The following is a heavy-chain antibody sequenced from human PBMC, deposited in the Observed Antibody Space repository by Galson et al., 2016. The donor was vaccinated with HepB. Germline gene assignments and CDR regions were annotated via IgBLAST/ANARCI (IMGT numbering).Heavy chain of an antibody. Sequence: SLRLSCAASGFTVSTNYMSWVRQAPGKGLEWVSVIYGGGSTTYADSVKGRFTISRHNSKNTLYLQMNSLRTEDTAAYYCARPLPNVGYGMDFWGQGTTVTVSS. J-gene: IGHJ6*02. V-gene: IGHV3-53*04. CDR2: IYGGGST. CDR3: ARPLPNVGYGMDF. CDR1: GFTVSTNY. D-gene: IGHD3-16*01.